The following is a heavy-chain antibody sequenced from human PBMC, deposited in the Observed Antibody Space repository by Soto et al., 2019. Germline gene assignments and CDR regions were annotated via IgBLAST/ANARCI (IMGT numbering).Heavy chain of an antibody. Sequence: GGSLRLSCAASGFTFSSYAMHWVRQAPGKGLEWVAVISYDGSNKYYADSVKGRFTISRDNSKNTLYLQMNSLRAEDTAVYYCARGMDRAKIAYWGQGTLVTVSS. J-gene: IGHJ4*02. CDR3: ARGMDRAKIAY. D-gene: IGHD5-18*01. V-gene: IGHV3-30-3*01. CDR2: ISYDGSNK. CDR1: GFTFSSYA.